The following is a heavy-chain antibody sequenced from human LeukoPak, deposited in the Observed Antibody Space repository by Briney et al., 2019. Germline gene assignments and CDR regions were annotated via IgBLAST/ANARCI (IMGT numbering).Heavy chain of an antibody. J-gene: IGHJ4*02. CDR2: ISGSGGTT. Sequence: GGSLRLSCAASGFTFNNYAMSWVRQAPGKGLEWVSAISGSGGTTYYADSVKGRFTFSRDNSKNTLYLQMNSLRAEDTAVYYCAKGKGSYLDLVDYWGQGTLVTVSS. CDR3: AKGKGSYLDLVDY. V-gene: IGHV3-23*01. CDR1: GFTFNNYA. D-gene: IGHD1-26*01.